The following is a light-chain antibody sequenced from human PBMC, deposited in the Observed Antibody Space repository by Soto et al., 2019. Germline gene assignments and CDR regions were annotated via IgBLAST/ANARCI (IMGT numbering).Light chain of an antibody. J-gene: IGKJ5*01. V-gene: IGKV1-33*01. CDR3: QQYDNLPS. CDR2: DAS. CDR1: RDISNY. Sequence: DIQMTQSPSSLSASVGERVTITCQASRDISNYLNWYQQKPGKAPKLLIYDASNLETGIPSRFSGSGSGTNFTFTISSLQTEDIATYYCQQYDNLPSFGQGTRLQIK.